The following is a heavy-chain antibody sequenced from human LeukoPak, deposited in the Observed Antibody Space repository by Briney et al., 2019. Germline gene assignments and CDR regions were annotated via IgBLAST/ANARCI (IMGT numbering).Heavy chain of an antibody. CDR3: AKGGKYDILTGFPRSRLLGDY. D-gene: IGHD3-9*01. V-gene: IGHV3-30*02. CDR1: GFTFSSYG. Sequence: GGSLRLSCAASGFTFSSYGMHWVRQAPGKGLEWVAFIRYDGSNKHYADYLKGRFTISRDNSKNTLSLQMNSLRAEDTAVYYCAKGGKYDILTGFPRSRLLGDYWGQGTLVTVSS. CDR2: IRYDGSNK. J-gene: IGHJ4*02.